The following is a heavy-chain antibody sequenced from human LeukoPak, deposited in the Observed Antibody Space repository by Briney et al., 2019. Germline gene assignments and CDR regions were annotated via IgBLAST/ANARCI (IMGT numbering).Heavy chain of an antibody. CDR2: ISSSSSYI. CDR3: AKDRRQSSGYLSY. J-gene: IGHJ4*02. V-gene: IGHV3-21*01. CDR1: GFTFSSYS. Sequence: GGSLRLSCAASGFTFSSYSMNWVRQAPGKGLEWVSSISSSSSYIYYADSLKGRFTISRDNSKNTLYLQMNSLRAEDTAVYFCAKDRRQSSGYLSYWGQGTLVTVSP. D-gene: IGHD3-22*01.